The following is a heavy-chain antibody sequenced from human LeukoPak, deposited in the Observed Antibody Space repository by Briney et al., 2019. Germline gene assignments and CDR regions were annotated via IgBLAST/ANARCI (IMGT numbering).Heavy chain of an antibody. CDR3: ARDRQQHYFDY. J-gene: IGHJ4*02. Sequence: GGSLRLSCAASGFTFSSYGMHWVRQAPGKGLEWVAVIWYDGINKYYADSVKGRFTISRDSSKNTLYLQMNSLRAEDTGVYYCARDRQQHYFDYWGQGTLVTVSS. CDR1: GFTFSSYG. V-gene: IGHV3-33*01. D-gene: IGHD6-13*01. CDR2: IWYDGINK.